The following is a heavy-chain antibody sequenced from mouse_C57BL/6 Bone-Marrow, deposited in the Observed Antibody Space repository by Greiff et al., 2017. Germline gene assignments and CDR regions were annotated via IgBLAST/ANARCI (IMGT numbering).Heavy chain of an antibody. V-gene: IGHV1-76*01. J-gene: IGHJ3*01. CDR3: ASPSFAY. Sequence: VQLQQSGAELVRPGASVKLSCKASGYTFTDYYINWVKQRPGQGLEWIARIYPGSGNTYYNEKFKGKATLTAEQSSSTAYMQLSSLTSEDSAVYFCASPSFAYWGQGTLVTVSA. CDR1: GYTFTDYY. D-gene: IGHD6-1*01. CDR2: IYPGSGNT.